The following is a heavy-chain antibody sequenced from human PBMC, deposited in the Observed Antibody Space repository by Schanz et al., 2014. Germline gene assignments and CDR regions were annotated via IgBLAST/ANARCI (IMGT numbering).Heavy chain of an antibody. V-gene: IGHV3-15*01. CDR3: TDGSAR. Sequence: EAQVVESGGGLVKPGGSLRLSCVASGFTFSAHAMSWVRQAPGKGLEWVGHIKRTSDGGTRDNAPLKGRFIVSRDDSKNTLSLQMNSLKTEDTAVYYCTDGSARWGQGTLVTVSS. CDR2: IKRTSDGGTR. J-gene: IGHJ4*02. D-gene: IGHD3-22*01. CDR1: GFTFSAHA.